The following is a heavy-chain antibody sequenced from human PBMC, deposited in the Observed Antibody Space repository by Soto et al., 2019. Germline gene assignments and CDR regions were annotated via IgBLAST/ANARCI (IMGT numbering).Heavy chain of an antibody. V-gene: IGHV4-34*01. CDR1: GGSFSGYY. D-gene: IGHD3-10*01. CDR3: ASGEVYYGSSAFDI. J-gene: IGHJ3*02. CDR2: INHSGST. Sequence: SETLSLTCAVYGGSFSGYYWSWIRQPPGEGLEWIGKINHSGSTNYNPSLKSRVTISVDTSKNQFSLKLSSVTAADTAVYYCASGEVYYGSSAFDIWGLGTMVTVSS.